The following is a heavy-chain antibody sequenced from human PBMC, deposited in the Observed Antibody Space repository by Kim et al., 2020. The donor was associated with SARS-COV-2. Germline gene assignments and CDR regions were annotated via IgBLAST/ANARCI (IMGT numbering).Heavy chain of an antibody. CDR2: ISYDGSNK. Sequence: GGSLRLSCAASGFTLSNYGMHWVRQAPGKGLEWVAVISYDGSNKYYVDSVKGRFTISRDNSKSTLYLQMNSLRTEDTGSASAPTLSPSSPVRIPRRIRAAWPLAASHRTSFFD. CDR3: PTLSPSSPVRIPRRIRAAWPLAASHRTSFFD. D-gene: IGHD6-25*01. CDR1: GFTLSNYG. J-gene: IGHJ2*01. V-gene: IGHV3-30*03.